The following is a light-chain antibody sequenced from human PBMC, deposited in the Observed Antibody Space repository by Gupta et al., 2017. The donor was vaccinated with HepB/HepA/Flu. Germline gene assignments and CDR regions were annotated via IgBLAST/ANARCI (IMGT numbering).Light chain of an antibody. CDR2: YAS. CDR1: QSIGSS. CDR3: QQKSSFPFT. V-gene: IGKV6D-21*02. Sequence: EIVLTPSPDFQSVTPTENVTLNCRPSQSIGSSLHWYQQKPEQSPKILINYASQNSSGVPSRFSGSGSGTDFTLTSNRLEPEDAAAYYCQQKSSFPFTFGGGTKVEIK. J-gene: IGKJ4*01.